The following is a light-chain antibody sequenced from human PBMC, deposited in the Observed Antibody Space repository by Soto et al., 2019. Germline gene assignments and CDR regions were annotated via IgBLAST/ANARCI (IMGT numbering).Light chain of an antibody. CDR2: DVS. V-gene: IGLV2-14*01. J-gene: IGLJ1*01. CDR1: SSDVGGYNY. CDR3: SSYTSSSTL. Sequence: QSALTQPASVSGSPGQSITISCTGTSSDVGGYNYVSWYHQHPGKAPKLMIYDVSNRPSGVSNRFSGPKSGNTASLTISGLQAEDEADYYCSSYTSSSTLFGTGTKLTVL.